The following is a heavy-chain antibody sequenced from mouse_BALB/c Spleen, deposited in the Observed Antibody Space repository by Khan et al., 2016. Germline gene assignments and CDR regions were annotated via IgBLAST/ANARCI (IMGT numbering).Heavy chain of an antibody. Sequence: QIQLVQSGPELKKPGETVKISCKASGYSFTNYGMNWVKQAPGKGLQWMGWIDTNTGEPTYAEEFKGRFAFSLETSAITAYLQINNLKNDDTATYFGARWGYDYAWFAYWGQGTLVTVSA. CDR3: ARWGYDYAWFAY. CDR1: GYSFTNYG. V-gene: IGHV9-3*02. CDR2: IDTNTGEP. D-gene: IGHD2-4*01. J-gene: IGHJ3*01.